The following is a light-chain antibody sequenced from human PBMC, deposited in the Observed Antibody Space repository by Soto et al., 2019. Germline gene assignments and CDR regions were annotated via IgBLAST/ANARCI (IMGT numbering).Light chain of an antibody. J-gene: IGLJ2*01. CDR2: DVS. CDR1: SSDVGGYNY. V-gene: IGLV2-14*01. Sequence: QSALTQPASVSGSPGQSITISCTGTSSDVGGYNYVSWYQQHPGKAPKLMIYDVSNRPSGVSNRFSGSKSGNTASLTISGPRGEDEADYYCSSYTSSSTGIFGGGTKLTVL. CDR3: SSYTSSSTGI.